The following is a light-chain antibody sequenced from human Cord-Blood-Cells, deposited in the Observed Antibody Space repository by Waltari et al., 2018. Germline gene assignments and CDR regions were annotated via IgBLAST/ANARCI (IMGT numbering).Light chain of an antibody. Sequence: EIVLKQSPATLCVSPEERATLSCSASHRVSSNLAWYQQKPGKALRLLIYGASTRATCIPARFSGSGSGTEFTLTISSLQSEDFAVYYCQQYNNWPTYTFGQWTKLEIK. J-gene: IGKJ2*01. CDR3: QQYNNWPTYT. V-gene: IGKV3-15*01. CDR1: HRVSSN. CDR2: GAS.